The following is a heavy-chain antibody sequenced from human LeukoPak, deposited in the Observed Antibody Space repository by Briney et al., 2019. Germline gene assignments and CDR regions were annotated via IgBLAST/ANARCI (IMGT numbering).Heavy chain of an antibody. CDR1: GGSISSYY. D-gene: IGHD5-18*01. J-gene: IGHJ6*02. CDR2: IYYNGYT. CDR3: ARGYGYGHYYYYYGMDV. Sequence: ASETLSLTCTVSGGSISSYYWTWIRQPPGQELEWIGNIYYNGYTNYNPSLKSRVSISVDTSKSQFSLNLTSVSAADTAVYYCARGYGYGHYYYYYGMDVWGQGTTVTVSS. V-gene: IGHV4-59*01.